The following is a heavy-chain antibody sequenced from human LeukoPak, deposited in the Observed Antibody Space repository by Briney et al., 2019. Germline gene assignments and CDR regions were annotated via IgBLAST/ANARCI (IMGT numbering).Heavy chain of an antibody. D-gene: IGHD6-13*01. CDR3: ATAPGGIAAAELVY. CDR2: IIPIFGTA. CDR1: GGTFSSYA. V-gene: IGHV1-69*13. Sequence: GASVKVSCKASGGTFSSYAISWVRQAPGQGLEWMGGIIPIFGTANYAQKFQGRVTITADESTSTAYMELSSLRSEDTAVYYCATAPGGIAAAELVYWGQGTLVTVSS. J-gene: IGHJ4*02.